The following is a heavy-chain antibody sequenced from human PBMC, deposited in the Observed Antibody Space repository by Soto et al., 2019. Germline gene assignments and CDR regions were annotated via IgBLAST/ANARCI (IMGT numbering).Heavy chain of an antibody. D-gene: IGHD3-3*01. CDR3: ARGPTIFGVGVDAFDI. Sequence: EVQMLESGGGLVQPGGSLRLSCAASGFTLSSYALSWVRQAPGKGLEWVSGISGSGDFTFDADSVRGRFTIPRDNSMNTLYLQMNRLRVEDTAVYYCARGPTIFGVGVDAFDIWGQGTMATVSS. CDR2: ISGSGDFT. CDR1: GFTLSSYA. J-gene: IGHJ3*02. V-gene: IGHV3-23*01.